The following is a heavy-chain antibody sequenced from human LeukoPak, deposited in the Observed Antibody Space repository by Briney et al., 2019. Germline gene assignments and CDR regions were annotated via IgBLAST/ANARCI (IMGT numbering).Heavy chain of an antibody. V-gene: IGHV3-48*02. J-gene: IGHJ4*02. CDR3: SRSIRVATMIFAY. CDR1: VFTFSRYS. Sequence: GGSLRLSCVHSVFTFSRYSMNGVPDAPGRGREWVSYISSSSGTTYYADSVRGRFTISRDNAKNSLYMQKYRLREQNTGVYYCSRSIRVATMIFAYWGQGTLVTVSS. D-gene: IGHD5-12*01. CDR2: ISSSSGTT.